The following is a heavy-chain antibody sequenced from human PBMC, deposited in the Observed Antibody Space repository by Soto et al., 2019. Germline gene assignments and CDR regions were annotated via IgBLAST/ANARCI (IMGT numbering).Heavy chain of an antibody. D-gene: IGHD3-22*01. Sequence: GASVKVSCKASGGTFSSYAISWVRQAPGQGLEWMGGIIPIFGTANYAQKFQGRVTITADESTSTAYMELSSLRSEDTAVYYCARDPYSYDSSGYRTYWYFDLWGRGTLVTVSS. CDR1: GGTFSSYA. V-gene: IGHV1-69*13. J-gene: IGHJ2*01. CDR2: IIPIFGTA. CDR3: ARDPYSYDSSGYRTYWYFDL.